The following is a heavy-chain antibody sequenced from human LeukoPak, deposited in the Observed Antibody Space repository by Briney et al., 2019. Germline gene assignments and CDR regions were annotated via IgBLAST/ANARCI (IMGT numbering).Heavy chain of an antibody. D-gene: IGHD4-17*01. CDR3: ARGRGDHKDPVDY. CDR2: IYTSGST. CDR1: GASISSGSYY. Sequence: PSQTLSLTCTLAGASISSGSYYWRWIRQPAGKGLEWIGRIYTSGSTNYNPSLKSRFTISVHTSKNQFSLKLSSVTAADTAVYYCARGRGDHKDPVDYWGQGTLVTVSS. V-gene: IGHV4-61*02. J-gene: IGHJ4*02.